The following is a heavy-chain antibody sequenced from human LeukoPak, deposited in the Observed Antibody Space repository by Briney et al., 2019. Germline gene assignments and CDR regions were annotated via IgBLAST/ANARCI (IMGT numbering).Heavy chain of an antibody. CDR1: GYTFTVYY. Sequence: GASVKVSCKASGYTFTVYYIHWVRQAPGQGPEWMGWINPNSGGTKYVEKFQGRVTMTRDTSISTAYMEVGRLTSDDTAVYYCARDDCSGGSCYRTWGQGTLVTVSS. CDR3: ARDDCSGGSCYRT. CDR2: INPNSGGT. D-gene: IGHD2-15*01. V-gene: IGHV1-2*02. J-gene: IGHJ4*02.